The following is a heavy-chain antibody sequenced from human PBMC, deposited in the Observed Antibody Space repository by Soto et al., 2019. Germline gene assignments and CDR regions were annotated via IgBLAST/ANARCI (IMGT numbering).Heavy chain of an antibody. D-gene: IGHD3-16*01. CDR1: GYSFTTYW. CDR3: FRGGVTSRTFDY. J-gene: IGHJ4*02. Sequence: GESLKISCKASGYSFTTYWIAWVRQKPGQGLEWMGIIFPDDSDTRYSPSFQGHVTISVDKSISTAYVQWSSLKASDSAIYYCFRGGVTSRTFDYWGQGTLVTVSS. CDR2: IFPDDSDT. V-gene: IGHV5-51*01.